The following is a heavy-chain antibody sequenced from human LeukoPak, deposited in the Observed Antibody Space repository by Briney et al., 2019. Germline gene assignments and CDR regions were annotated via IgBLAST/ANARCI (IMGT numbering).Heavy chain of an antibody. J-gene: IGHJ4*02. D-gene: IGHD3-10*01. V-gene: IGHV4-39*01. Sequence: SETLSLTCTVPGGSISSSSYYWGWIRQPPGKGLEWIGSIYYSGSTYYNPSLKSRVTISVDTSKNQFSLKLSSVTAADTAVYYCASAPLWFGELPARSFDYWGQGTLVTVSS. CDR2: IYYSGST. CDR1: GGSISSSSYY. CDR3: ASAPLWFGELPARSFDY.